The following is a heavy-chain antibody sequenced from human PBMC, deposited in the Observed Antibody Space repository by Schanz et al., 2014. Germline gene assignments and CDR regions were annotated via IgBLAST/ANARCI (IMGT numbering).Heavy chain of an antibody. CDR2: IYNSGKT. J-gene: IGHJ3*02. D-gene: IGHD3-10*01. V-gene: IGHV4-4*07. CDR3: ARVVLGGDAFDI. Sequence: QVQLQEPGPALVKPSETLSLTCTVSGGSISSEYWSWIRQPAGKGLEWIGRIYNSGKTNYNPSLESRVSMSVDTSKKQLSLKLRSVSAADTAVYYCARVVLGGDAFDIWGQGTMVTVSS. CDR1: GGSISSEY.